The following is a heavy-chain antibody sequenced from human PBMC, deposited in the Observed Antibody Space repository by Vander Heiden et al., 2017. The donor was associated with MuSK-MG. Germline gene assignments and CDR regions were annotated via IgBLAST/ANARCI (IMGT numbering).Heavy chain of an antibody. CDR2: IYTSGST. CDR1: GSSIPRYY. J-gene: IGHJ6*02. Sequence: QVQLQASGPALVKPSATLSLTCPVSGSSIPRYYWSWIRQPAGKGLEWIGRIYTSGSTNYNPSLKRRVTMSVDTSKNQFSLKLSSVTAADTAVYYCARGCRGDCYWPYYYKMDVWGQGTTVTVSS. D-gene: IGHD2-21*02. CDR3: ARGCRGDCYWPYYYKMDV. V-gene: IGHV4-4*07.